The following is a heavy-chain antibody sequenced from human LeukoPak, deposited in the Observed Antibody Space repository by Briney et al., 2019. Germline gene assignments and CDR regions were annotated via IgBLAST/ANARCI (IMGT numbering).Heavy chain of an antibody. CDR2: ISYEGSNK. J-gene: IGHJ6*02. CDR3: ARDRQSIAVAGESYYYGMDV. V-gene: IGHV3-30-3*01. CDR1: GFTFSSYA. D-gene: IGHD6-19*01. Sequence: GGSLRLSCAASGFTFSSYAMHWVRQAPGKGLEWVAVISYEGSNKYYADSVKGRFTFSRDNSKNTLYLQMNSLRAEDTAVYYCARDRQSIAVAGESYYYGMDVWGQGTTVTVSS.